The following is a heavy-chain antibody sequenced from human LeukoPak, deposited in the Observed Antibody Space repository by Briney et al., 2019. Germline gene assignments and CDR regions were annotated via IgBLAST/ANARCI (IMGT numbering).Heavy chain of an antibody. V-gene: IGHV4-59*01. CDR1: GGSISSYY. Sequence: SETLSLTCTVSGGSISSYYWSWIRQPPGKGLEWIGYIYYSGSTNYNPSLKSRVTISVDTSKNQFSLKLSSVTAADTAVYYCAREDIVATFDYWGQGTLVTVSS. D-gene: IGHD5-12*01. CDR2: IYYSGST. J-gene: IGHJ4*02. CDR3: AREDIVATFDY.